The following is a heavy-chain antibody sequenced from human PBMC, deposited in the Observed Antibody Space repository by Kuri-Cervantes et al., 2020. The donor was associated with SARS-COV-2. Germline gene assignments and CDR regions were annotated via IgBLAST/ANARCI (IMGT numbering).Heavy chain of an antibody. Sequence: SETLSLTCTVSGGSIGSGNYYWSWIRQPAGKGLEWIGRIYTSGSTSNNPSLKSRVTISVDTSKNQFSLKLSSVTAADTAVYYCARVRNMYFHDSSGYLLVAARSRDAFDIWGQGTMVTVSS. CDR2: IYTSGST. J-gene: IGHJ3*02. D-gene: IGHD3-22*01. CDR1: GGSIGSGNYY. V-gene: IGHV4-61*02. CDR3: ARVRNMYFHDSSGYLLVAARSRDAFDI.